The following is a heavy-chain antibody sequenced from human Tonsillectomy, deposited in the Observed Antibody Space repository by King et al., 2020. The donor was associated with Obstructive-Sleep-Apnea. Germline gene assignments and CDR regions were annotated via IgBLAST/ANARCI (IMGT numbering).Heavy chain of an antibody. D-gene: IGHD5-24*01. V-gene: IGHV3-30*18. CDR2: ISYDGSNK. CDR1: GFTFSSYG. J-gene: IGHJ6*02. Sequence: VQLVESGGGVVQPGRSLRLSCSASGFTFSSYGMHWVRQAPGKGLGWVAVISYDGSNKYYADSVKGRFTISSDNSKNTLYLQMNSLRAEDTAVYYCSKDPAVATNPPGMDVWGQGTTVTVSS. CDR3: SKDPAVATNPPGMDV.